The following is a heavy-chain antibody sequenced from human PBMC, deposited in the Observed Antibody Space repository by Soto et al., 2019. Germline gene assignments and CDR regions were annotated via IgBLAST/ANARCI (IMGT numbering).Heavy chain of an antibody. J-gene: IGHJ6*02. CDR3: ARDPSSGVFGVVIVHQLYYGMDV. D-gene: IGHD3-3*01. CDR1: GYTFTSYG. V-gene: IGHV1-18*04. CDR2: ISAYNGNT. Sequence: GASVKFSCTASGYTFTSYGISWVRQAPGQGLEWMGWISAYNGNTNYAQKLQGRVTMTTDTSTSTAYMELRSLRSDDTAVYYCARDPSSGVFGVVIVHQLYYGMDVWGQGTTVTVSS.